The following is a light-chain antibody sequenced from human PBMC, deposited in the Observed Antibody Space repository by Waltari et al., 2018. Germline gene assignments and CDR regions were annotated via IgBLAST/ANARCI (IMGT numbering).Light chain of an antibody. J-gene: IGKJ1*01. Sequence: DIVMTQSPATLSVSPGERATLPCRPSQSVSSKFAWYQQKPGQAPRLLIYGASTRATGVPARFSGSGSGPEYILTISSLQSEDFAVYYCQHHNNWPPRWTFGQGTKVEIK. CDR3: QHHNNWPPRWT. V-gene: IGKV3-15*01. CDR2: GAS. CDR1: QSVSSK.